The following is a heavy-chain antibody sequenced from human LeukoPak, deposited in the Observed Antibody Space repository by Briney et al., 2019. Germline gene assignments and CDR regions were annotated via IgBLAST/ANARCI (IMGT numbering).Heavy chain of an antibody. Sequence: GSLRLSCAASGFTFSTYAMHWVRQAPDKGLEWVAVISYDGSNKYYADSVKGRFTISRDNSKNTLYLQMNSLRAEDTAVYYCASFPSGGSYWGQGTLVTVSS. CDR2: ISYDGSNK. CDR1: GFTFSTYA. V-gene: IGHV3-30-3*01. D-gene: IGHD2-15*01. CDR3: ASFPSGGSY. J-gene: IGHJ4*02.